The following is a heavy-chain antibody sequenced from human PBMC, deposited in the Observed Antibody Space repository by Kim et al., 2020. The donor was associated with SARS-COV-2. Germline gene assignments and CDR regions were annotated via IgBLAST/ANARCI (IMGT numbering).Heavy chain of an antibody. CDR3: ARVVTGYSGDWFDP. D-gene: IGHD2-15*01. CDR1: GFTFSDYY. CDR2: ISSSSSYT. V-gene: IGHV3-11*06. Sequence: GGSLRLSCAASGFTFSDYYMSWIRQAPGKGLEWVSYISSSSSYTNYADSVKGRFTISRDNAKNSLYLQMNSLRAEDTAVYYCARVVTGYSGDWFDPWGQGTLVTVSS. J-gene: IGHJ5*02.